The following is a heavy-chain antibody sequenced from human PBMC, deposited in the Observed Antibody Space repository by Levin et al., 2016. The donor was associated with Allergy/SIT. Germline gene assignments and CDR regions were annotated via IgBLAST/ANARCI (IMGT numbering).Heavy chain of an antibody. CDR1: GFTFSSYW. CDR3: ARGGYSYDY. Sequence: GESLKISCAASGFTFSSYWMSWVRQAPGKGLEWVANIKQDGSEKYYVDSVKGRFTISRDNAKNSLYLQMNSLRAEDTAVYYCARGGYSYDYWGQGTLVTVSS. D-gene: IGHD5-18*01. CDR2: IKQDGSEK. J-gene: IGHJ4*02. V-gene: IGHV3-7*03.